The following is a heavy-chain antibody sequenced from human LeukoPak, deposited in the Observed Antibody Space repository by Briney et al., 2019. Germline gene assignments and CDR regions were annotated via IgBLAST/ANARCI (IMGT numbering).Heavy chain of an antibody. V-gene: IGHV3-30*02. D-gene: IGHD3-3*01. Sequence: GGSLRLSCAASGFTFSSYWMSWVRQAPGKGLEWVAFIRYDGSNKYYADSVKGRFTISRDNSKNTLYLQMNSLRAEDTAVYYCAKERFLEWLFDYWGQGTLVTVSS. J-gene: IGHJ4*02. CDR2: IRYDGSNK. CDR1: GFTFSSYW. CDR3: AKERFLEWLFDY.